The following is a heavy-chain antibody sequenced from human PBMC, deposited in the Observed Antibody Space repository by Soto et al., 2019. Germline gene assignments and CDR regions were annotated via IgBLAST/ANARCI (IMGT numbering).Heavy chain of an antibody. J-gene: IGHJ6*02. CDR2: IYPGDSDT. CDR1: GFNFPTFW. CDR3: ASSVEMATSRTYYYYGMDV. D-gene: IGHD5-12*01. Sequence: PGESLKISCKHSGFNFPTFWIAWVRRMPGKGLEWMGIIYPGDSDTRYSPSFQGQVTISADKSISTAYLQWSSLKASDTAMYYCASSVEMATSRTYYYYGMDVWGQGTMVTVSS. V-gene: IGHV5-51*01.